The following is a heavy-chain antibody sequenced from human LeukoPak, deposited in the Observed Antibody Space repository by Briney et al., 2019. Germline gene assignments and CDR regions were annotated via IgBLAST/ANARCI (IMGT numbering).Heavy chain of an antibody. Sequence: GGSLRLSCAASGFTFDDYAMHWVRHTPGKGLEWVSGISWNSGSIVYADSVKGRFTISRDNAKNSLYLQMNSLRPEDTALYYCAKDHYGSGSYLFDYWGQGTLVTVSS. CDR1: GFTFDDYA. CDR2: ISWNSGSI. D-gene: IGHD3-10*01. V-gene: IGHV3-9*01. J-gene: IGHJ4*02. CDR3: AKDHYGSGSYLFDY.